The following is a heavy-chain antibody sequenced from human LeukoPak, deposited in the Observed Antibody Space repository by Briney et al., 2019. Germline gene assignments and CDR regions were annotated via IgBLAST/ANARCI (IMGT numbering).Heavy chain of an antibody. CDR3: AREQEHIAGAKDY. Sequence: QPGGSLRLSCSASGFNFSSYWMHWVRQAPGKGLEWVSRINSDGSTRNYANSVKGRFTISRDNAKNTLFLQMNSLRAEDTAVYYCAREQEHIAGAKDYWGQGTLVTFSS. D-gene: IGHD6-13*01. CDR1: GFNFSSYW. J-gene: IGHJ4*02. V-gene: IGHV3-74*01. CDR2: INSDGSTR.